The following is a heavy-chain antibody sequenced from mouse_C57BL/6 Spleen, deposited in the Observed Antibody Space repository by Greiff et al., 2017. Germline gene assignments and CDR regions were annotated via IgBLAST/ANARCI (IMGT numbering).Heavy chain of an antibody. CDR2: INPSNGGT. CDR3: ARWNYGSSYAWFAY. V-gene: IGHV1-53*01. CDR1: GYTFTSYW. D-gene: IGHD1-1*01. J-gene: IGHJ3*01. Sequence: QVQLQQPGTELVKPGASVKLSCKASGYTFTSYWMHWVKQRPGQGLEWIGNINPSNGGTNYNEKFKSKATLTVDKSSSTAYMQLSSLTAEDSAVYYCARWNYGSSYAWFAYWGQGTLVTVSA.